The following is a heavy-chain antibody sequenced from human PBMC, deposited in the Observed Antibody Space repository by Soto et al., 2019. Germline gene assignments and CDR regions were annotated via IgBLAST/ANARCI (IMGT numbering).Heavy chain of an antibody. Sequence: PSETLSLTCAVYGGSFSGYYWSWIRQPPGKGLEWIGEINHSGSTNYNPSLKSRVTISVDTSKNQFSLKLSSVTAADTAVYYCARGPRAAGYVWFDPWGQGTLVTVSS. V-gene: IGHV4-34*01. D-gene: IGHD6-13*01. CDR2: INHSGST. CDR3: ARGPRAAGYVWFDP. CDR1: GGSFSGYY. J-gene: IGHJ5*02.